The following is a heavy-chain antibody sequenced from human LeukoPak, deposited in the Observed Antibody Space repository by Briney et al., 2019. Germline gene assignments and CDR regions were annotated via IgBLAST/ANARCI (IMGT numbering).Heavy chain of an antibody. V-gene: IGHV3-74*01. D-gene: IGHD6-19*01. Sequence: GGSLRLSCAASGFTFSSYWMHWVRHAPGKGLVWVSRINTDGGTTDYADSVKGRFTISRDNAKNTLYLQMDSLRAEDTAVYYCVTSGWFYYFDYWGQGTLVTVSS. J-gene: IGHJ4*02. CDR3: VTSGWFYYFDY. CDR1: GFTFSSYW. CDR2: INTDGGTT.